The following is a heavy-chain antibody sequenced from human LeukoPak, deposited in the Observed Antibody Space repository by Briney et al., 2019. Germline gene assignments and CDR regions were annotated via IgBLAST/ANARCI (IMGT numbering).Heavy chain of an antibody. CDR1: GYSFTTYP. CDR2: INTGDVNT. D-gene: IGHD3-10*01. CDR3: AKTYYYGSGSYSHYYYYMDV. Sequence: GASVKVSCKASGYSFTTYPIHWVRQAPGQRLEWMGWINTGDVNTKYSQKFQGRVTITADESTSTAYMELSSLRSEDTAVYYCAKTYYYGSGSYSHYYYYMDVWGKGTTVTISS. V-gene: IGHV1-3*04. J-gene: IGHJ6*03.